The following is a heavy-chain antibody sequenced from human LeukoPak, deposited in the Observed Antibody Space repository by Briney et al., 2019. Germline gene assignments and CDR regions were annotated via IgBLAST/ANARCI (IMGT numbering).Heavy chain of an antibody. CDR1: GFTVSSNY. J-gene: IGHJ3*02. CDR3: ARGSYDSSGYYSRAFDI. V-gene: IGHV3-53*04. Sequence: GGSLRLSCAASGFTVSSNYMSWVRQAPEKGLEWVSVIYSGGSTYYADSVKGRFTISRHNSKNTLYLQMNSLRAEDTAVYYCARGSYDSSGYYSRAFDIWGQGTMVTVSS. CDR2: IYSGGST. D-gene: IGHD3-22*01.